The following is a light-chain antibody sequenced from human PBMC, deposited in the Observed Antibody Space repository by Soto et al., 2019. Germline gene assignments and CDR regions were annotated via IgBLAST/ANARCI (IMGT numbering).Light chain of an antibody. CDR2: DVS. Sequence: QSALTQPASVSGSPGQSITISCTGTSSDVGAYDYVSWYQHHPGKAPKLMIYDVSNRPSGVSNRFSGSKSGNTASLTISGLQAEDEADYYCTSYTSPSTLDVFGTGTKLTVL. J-gene: IGLJ1*01. CDR1: SSDVGAYDY. V-gene: IGLV2-14*03. CDR3: TSYTSPSTLDV.